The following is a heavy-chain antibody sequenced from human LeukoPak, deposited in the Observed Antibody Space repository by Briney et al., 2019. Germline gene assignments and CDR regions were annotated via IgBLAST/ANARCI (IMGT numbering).Heavy chain of an antibody. CDR1: GFTFSSYS. D-gene: IGHD2-2*01. CDR2: ISSSSSTI. J-gene: IGHJ5*02. V-gene: IGHV3-48*04. CDR3: AREVRLIVLVPAARWFDP. Sequence: GGSLRLSCAASGFTFSSYSMNWVRQAPGEGLEWLSYISSSSSTIYYADSVKGRFTISRDNAKNSLYLQMNSLRAEDTAVYYCAREVRLIVLVPAARWFDPWGQGTLVTVSS.